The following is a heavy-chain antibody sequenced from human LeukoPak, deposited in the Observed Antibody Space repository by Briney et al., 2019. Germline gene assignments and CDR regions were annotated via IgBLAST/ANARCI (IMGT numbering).Heavy chain of an antibody. V-gene: IGHV3-74*01. CDR1: GNYW. CDR3: VSFYETY. D-gene: IGHD2-2*01. Sequence: TGGSLRLSCAASGNYWMHWVRQAPGKGLVWVSHISSDGSWTSYADSVKGRFTISKDSAKNTVYLQMNNLRAEDTAVYYCVSFYETYWGRGTLVTVSS. J-gene: IGHJ4*02. CDR2: ISSDGSWT.